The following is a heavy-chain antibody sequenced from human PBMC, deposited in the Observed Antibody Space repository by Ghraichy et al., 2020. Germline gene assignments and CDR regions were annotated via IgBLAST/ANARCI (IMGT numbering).Heavy chain of an antibody. J-gene: IGHJ4*02. CDR2: ISYDGSNK. D-gene: IGHD3-10*01. Sequence: GGSLRLSCAASGFTFSSYGMHWVRQAPGKGLEWVAVISYDGSNKYYADSVKGRFTISRDNSKNTLYLQMNSLRAEDTAVYYCAKDPNYYGSGSYSVFDYWGQGTLVTVSS. CDR3: AKDPNYYGSGSYSVFDY. V-gene: IGHV3-30*18. CDR1: GFTFSSYG.